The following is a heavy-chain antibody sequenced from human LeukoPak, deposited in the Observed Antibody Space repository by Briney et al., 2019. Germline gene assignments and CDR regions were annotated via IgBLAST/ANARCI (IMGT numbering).Heavy chain of an antibody. CDR1: GFTFSNYW. D-gene: IGHD4-17*01. J-gene: IGHJ4*02. CDR3: AKSWSTVTAFDY. Sequence: GGSLRVSCAASGFTFSNYWMHWVRQAPGKGLVWVSRINTDGINTSYADSVKGRFTISRDNAKNTLNLQMNSLRAEDTAVYYCAKSWSTVTAFDYWGQGTLVTVSS. V-gene: IGHV3-74*01. CDR2: INTDGINT.